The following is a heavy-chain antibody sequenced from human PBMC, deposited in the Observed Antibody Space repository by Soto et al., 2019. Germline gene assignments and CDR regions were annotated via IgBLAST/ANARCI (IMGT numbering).Heavy chain of an antibody. Sequence: PGGSLRLSCAASGFTFSSYGMHWVRQAPGKGLEWVAVISYDGSNKYYADSVKGRFTISRDNSKNTLYLQMNSLRAEDTAVYYCAKDGYYDFWSGYSRHFDYWGQGTLVTVSS. CDR3: AKDGYYDFWSGYSRHFDY. V-gene: IGHV3-30*18. CDR2: ISYDGSNK. D-gene: IGHD3-3*01. CDR1: GFTFSSYG. J-gene: IGHJ4*02.